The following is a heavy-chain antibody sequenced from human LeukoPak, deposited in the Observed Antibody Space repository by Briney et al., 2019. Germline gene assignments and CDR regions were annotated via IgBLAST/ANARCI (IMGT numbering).Heavy chain of an antibody. Sequence: GGSLRLSCAASGFPFSAYAMHWVRQAPGKGLEWVSAISISGDRTYYAHSVKGRFTISRDNSKNTVYLQMNSLRAEDTAVYYCANEIRPNDYWGQGTLVTVSS. J-gene: IGHJ4*02. CDR3: ANEIRPNDY. V-gene: IGHV3-23*01. D-gene: IGHD4-17*01. CDR2: ISISGDRT. CDR1: GFPFSAYA.